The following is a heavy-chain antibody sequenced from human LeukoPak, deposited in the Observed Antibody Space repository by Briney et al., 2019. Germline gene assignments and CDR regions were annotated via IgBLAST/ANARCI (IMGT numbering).Heavy chain of an antibody. CDR1: GFTFSSYS. D-gene: IGHD6-19*01. Sequence: GGSLRLSCAASGFTFSSYSMNWVRQAPGKGLEWVPSISSSSSYIYYADSVKGRFTISRDNAKNSLYLQMNSLRAEDTAVYYCARDHSSGSAEYFQHWGQGTLATVSS. CDR3: ARDHSSGSAEYFQH. J-gene: IGHJ1*01. CDR2: ISSSSSYI. V-gene: IGHV3-21*01.